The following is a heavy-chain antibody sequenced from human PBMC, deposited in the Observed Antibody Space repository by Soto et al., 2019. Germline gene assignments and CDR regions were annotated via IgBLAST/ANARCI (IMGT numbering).Heavy chain of an antibody. D-gene: IGHD3-10*01. J-gene: IGHJ6*03. Sequence: SETLSLTCAVYGGSFSGYYWSWIRQPPGKGLEWIGEINHSGSTNYNPSLKSRVTISVDTSKNQFSLKLSSVTAADTAVYYCARGRGVRGVFHMDVWGKGTTVTVSS. CDR2: INHSGST. V-gene: IGHV4-34*01. CDR1: GGSFSGYY. CDR3: ARGRGVRGVFHMDV.